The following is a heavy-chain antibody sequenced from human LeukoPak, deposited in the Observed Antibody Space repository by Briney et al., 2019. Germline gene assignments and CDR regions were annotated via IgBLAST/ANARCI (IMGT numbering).Heavy chain of an antibody. CDR1: GFTFSSYG. CDR3: ARDLSRANSYGSRFYYYYGMDV. Sequence: GGSLRLSCAASGFTFSSYGMHWVRQAPGKGLEWVAVIWYDGSNKYYADSVKGRFTISRDDSKNTLYLQMNSLRAEDTAVYYCARDLSRANSYGSRFYYYYGMDVWGQGTTVTVSS. CDR2: IWYDGSNK. J-gene: IGHJ6*02. V-gene: IGHV3-33*01. D-gene: IGHD5-18*01.